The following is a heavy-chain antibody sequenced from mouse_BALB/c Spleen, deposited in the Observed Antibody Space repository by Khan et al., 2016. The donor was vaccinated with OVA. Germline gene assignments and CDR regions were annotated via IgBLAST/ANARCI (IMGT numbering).Heavy chain of an antibody. V-gene: IGHV3-2*02. CDR2: ISYSGST. D-gene: IGHD1-2*01. Sequence: EVQLVESGPGLVKPSQSLSLTCTVTGYSITSGYGWNWIRQFPGNKLEWMGYISYSGSTNYNPSLKSRISITRDTSKNQFFLQLNSVTTEDTATEYCARTARIEYWGQGTTLTVSA. CDR1: GYSITSGYG. CDR3: ARTARIEY. J-gene: IGHJ2*01.